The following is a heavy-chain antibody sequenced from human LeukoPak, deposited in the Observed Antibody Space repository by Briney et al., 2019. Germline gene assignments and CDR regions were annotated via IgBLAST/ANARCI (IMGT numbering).Heavy chain of an antibody. Sequence: GGSLRLSCAASGFTFSSYAMSWVRQAPGEGLEWVSAISGSGGSTYYADSVKGRFTISRDNSKNTLYLQMNSLRAEDTAVYYCAKEYSSSGAFYYYYMDVWGKGTTVTVSS. V-gene: IGHV3-23*01. J-gene: IGHJ6*03. D-gene: IGHD6-6*01. CDR3: AKEYSSSGAFYYYYMDV. CDR2: ISGSGGST. CDR1: GFTFSSYA.